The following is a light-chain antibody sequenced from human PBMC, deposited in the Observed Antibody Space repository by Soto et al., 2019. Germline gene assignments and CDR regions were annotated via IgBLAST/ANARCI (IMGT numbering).Light chain of an antibody. CDR1: SSDVGGSNY. J-gene: IGLJ1*01. Sequence: QSALTQPASVSGSPGQSITISCTGTSSDVGGSNYVSWYQQHPGKAPKLMIYDVSNRPSGVSNRFSGSKSGNTASLTISGLQAEDEADYYCSSYTSSSTHGFGTGTKVTVL. V-gene: IGLV2-14*01. CDR2: DVS. CDR3: SSYTSSSTHG.